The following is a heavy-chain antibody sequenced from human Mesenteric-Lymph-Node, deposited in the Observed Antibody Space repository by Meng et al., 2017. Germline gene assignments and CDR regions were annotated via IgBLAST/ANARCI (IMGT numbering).Heavy chain of an antibody. CDR2: IHYSGSR. CDR3: ARGDWYLDL. CDR1: GGSVSSASYY. V-gene: IGHV4-61*01. J-gene: IGHJ2*01. Sequence: SETLSLTCNVSGGSVSSASYYWSWIRQPPGKGLEWIGLIHYSGSRNYNPSLKSRVTMSVDTSKNQVSLRLTSVTAADTAMYYCARGDWYLDLWGRGTLVTVSS.